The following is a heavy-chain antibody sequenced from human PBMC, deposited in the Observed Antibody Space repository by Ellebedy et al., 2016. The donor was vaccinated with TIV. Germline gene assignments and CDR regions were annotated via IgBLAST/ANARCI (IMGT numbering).Heavy chain of an antibody. CDR2: IRSKTYGGTT. CDR3: TRYSGSTF. D-gene: IGHD1-26*01. J-gene: IGHJ4*02. V-gene: IGHV3-49*03. Sequence: GGSLRLXXTASGFTFGDYAMSWFRQAPGKGLEWVAFIRSKTYGGTTQYAASVKDRFTISRDDSKSIAYLQMESLKSEDTAVYYCTRYSGSTFWGQGTLVTVSS. CDR1: GFTFGDYA.